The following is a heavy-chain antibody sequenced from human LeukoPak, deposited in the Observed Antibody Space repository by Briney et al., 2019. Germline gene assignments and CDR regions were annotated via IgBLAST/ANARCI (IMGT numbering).Heavy chain of an antibody. J-gene: IGHJ3*02. CDR2: IYHSGST. CDR1: GGSISSGNW. Sequence: SGTLSLTCAVSGGSISSGNWWSWVRQPPGKGLEWIGEIYHSGSTNYNPSLKSRVTMSVDKSKTQFSLKLTSVTAADTAVYYCARHLTGQRAFDIWGQGTMVTVSS. CDR3: ARHLTGQRAFDI. V-gene: IGHV4-4*02.